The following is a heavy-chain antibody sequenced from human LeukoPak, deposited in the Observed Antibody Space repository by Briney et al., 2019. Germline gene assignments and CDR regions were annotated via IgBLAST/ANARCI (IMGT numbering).Heavy chain of an antibody. CDR2: IYYSGST. CDR1: GGSISSYY. D-gene: IGHD5-18*01. J-gene: IGHJ4*02. Sequence: SETLSLTCTVSGGSISSYYWSWIRQPPGKGLEWIGYIYYSGSTNYNPSLKSRVTISVDTSKNQFSLKLSSVTAADTAVYYCARLTPDKAMAPIDYWGQGTLVTVSS. CDR3: ARLTPDKAMAPIDY. V-gene: IGHV4-59*08.